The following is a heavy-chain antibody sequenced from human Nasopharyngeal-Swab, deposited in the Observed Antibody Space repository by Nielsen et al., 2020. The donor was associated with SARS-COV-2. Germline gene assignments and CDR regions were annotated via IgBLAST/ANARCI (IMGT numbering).Heavy chain of an antibody. CDR1: GFTFSDYY. CDR2: ISSSGSTI. J-gene: IGHJ5*02. D-gene: IGHD3-3*01. V-gene: IGHV3-11*01. CDR3: ARDKFWSGYYSWFDP. Sequence: GGSLRLSCAASGFTFSDYYMSWIRQAPGKGLEWVSYISSSGSTIYYADSVKGRFTISRDNAKNSLYLQMNSLRAEDTAVYYCARDKFWSGYYSWFDPWGQGTLVTVSS.